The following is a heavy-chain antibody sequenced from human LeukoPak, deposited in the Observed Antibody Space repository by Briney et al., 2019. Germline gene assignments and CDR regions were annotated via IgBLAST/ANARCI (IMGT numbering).Heavy chain of an antibody. CDR3: ARPPAVTQISYYYYYYMDV. V-gene: IGHV3-21*01. CDR2: IGSSRSYI. D-gene: IGHD4-23*01. J-gene: IGHJ6*03. Sequence: PGGSLRLSCAASGFTFSSYSMNWVRQAPGKGLEWVSSIGSSRSYIYYADSVKGRFTISRDNAKNSLYLQMSSLRAEDTAVYYCARPPAVTQISYYYYYYMDVWGKGTTVTVSS. CDR1: GFTFSSYS.